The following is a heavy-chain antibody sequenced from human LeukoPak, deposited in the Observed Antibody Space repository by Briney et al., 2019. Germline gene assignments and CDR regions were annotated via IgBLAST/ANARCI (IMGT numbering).Heavy chain of an antibody. D-gene: IGHD1-26*01. J-gene: IGHJ3*02. V-gene: IGHV5-51*01. Sequence: ESLKISCKGSGYRFTSYWIGWVRQMPGKGLEWMGIIYPGDSDTRYSPSFQGQVTISADKSISTAYLQWSSLKASDTAMYYCAREEWELLSAFDIWGQGTMVTVSS. CDR2: IYPGDSDT. CDR3: AREEWELLSAFDI. CDR1: GYRFTSYW.